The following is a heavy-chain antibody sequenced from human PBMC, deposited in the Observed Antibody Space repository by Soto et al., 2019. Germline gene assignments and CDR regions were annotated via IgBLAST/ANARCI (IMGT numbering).Heavy chain of an antibody. Sequence: GGSLRLSCAASGFTFSSYAMTWVRQTPGKGLEWVSTVTGNGGSTYYADSVKGRVTISRDNSKNTLYLQMNSLRVEDTAIYYWAKDIVSTVTHADCWGQGTLVTVAS. CDR1: GFTFSSYA. CDR3: AKDIVSTVTHADC. V-gene: IGHV3-23*01. D-gene: IGHD4-17*01. CDR2: VTGNGGST. J-gene: IGHJ4*02.